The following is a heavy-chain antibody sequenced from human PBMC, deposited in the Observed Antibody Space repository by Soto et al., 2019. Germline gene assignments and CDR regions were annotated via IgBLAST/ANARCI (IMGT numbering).Heavy chain of an antibody. CDR3: ARVALGYCSGGSCYLTDDYAFDI. V-gene: IGHV4-30-4*01. J-gene: IGHJ3*02. D-gene: IGHD2-15*01. Sequence: QVQMQESGPGLVKPSQSLSLTCTVSGGSISSGDYYWSWIRQPPGKGQEWIGYIYYSGSTYYNPSLKSRVTISVDTSKNQFSLKLSSVTAADTAVYYCARVALGYCSGGSCYLTDDYAFDIWGQGTMVTVSS. CDR2: IYYSGST. CDR1: GGSISSGDYY.